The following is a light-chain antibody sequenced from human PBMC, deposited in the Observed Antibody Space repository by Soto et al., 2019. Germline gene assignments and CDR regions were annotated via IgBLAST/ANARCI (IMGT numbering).Light chain of an antibody. V-gene: IGKV3-20*01. CDR2: GAS. CDR3: QQYGSSPTT. J-gene: IGKJ1*01. Sequence: EIVLTQSPGTLSLSPGERATLSCRSSQSVSSSYLAWYQQKPGQAPRLIIYGASSRATGIPDRFSGSGYGTDFTLTIRRLEPEDCAVYYCQQYGSSPTTFAQGTKVDIK. CDR1: QSVSSSY.